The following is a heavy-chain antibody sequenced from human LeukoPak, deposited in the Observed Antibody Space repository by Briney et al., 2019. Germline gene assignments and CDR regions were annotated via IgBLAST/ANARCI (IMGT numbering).Heavy chain of an antibody. D-gene: IGHD2-15*01. CDR2: ISYDGSNK. V-gene: IGHV3-30-3*01. J-gene: IGHJ4*02. Sequence: PGGFLRLSCAASGFTFSSYAMHWVRQAPGKGLEWVAVISYDGSNKYYADSVKGRFTISRDNSKNTLYLQMNSLRAEDTAVYYCARGGSIVVVVAAMDLWGQGTLVTVSS. CDR3: ARGGSIVVVVAAMDL. CDR1: GFTFSSYA.